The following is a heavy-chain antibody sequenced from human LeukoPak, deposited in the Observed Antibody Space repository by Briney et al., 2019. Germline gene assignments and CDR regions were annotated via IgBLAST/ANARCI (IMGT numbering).Heavy chain of an antibody. J-gene: IGHJ3*02. Sequence: SVTVSCKASGGTFSSYAISWVRQAPGQGLEWMGGIIPIFGTANYAQKFQGRVTITADESTSTAYMELSSLRSEDTAVYYCAREGHDYGDYGPDALDIWGQGTMVTVSS. CDR1: GGTFSSYA. CDR2: IIPIFGTA. V-gene: IGHV1-69*01. CDR3: AREGHDYGDYGPDALDI. D-gene: IGHD4-17*01.